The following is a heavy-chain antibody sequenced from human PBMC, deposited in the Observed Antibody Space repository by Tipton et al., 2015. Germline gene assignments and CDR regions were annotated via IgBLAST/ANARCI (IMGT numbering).Heavy chain of an antibody. D-gene: IGHD1-26*01. CDR2: ISGSSSRT. CDR1: GFTFSYFA. V-gene: IGHV3-23*01. Sequence: SLRLSCAASGFTFSYFAMSWVRQVPGKGLEWVSAISGSSSRTYYADSVRGRFTISRDNSKNTLYLDMNNMRAEDTAVYYCARLRSGSQRYFQHWGQGTLVTVSS. CDR3: ARLRSGSQRYFQH. J-gene: IGHJ1*01.